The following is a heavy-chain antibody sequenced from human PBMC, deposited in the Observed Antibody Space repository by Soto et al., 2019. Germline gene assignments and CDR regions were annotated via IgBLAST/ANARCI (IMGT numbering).Heavy chain of an antibody. CDR1: GFIVSHNY. Sequence: EVQLVESGGGLIQPGGSLRLSCAASGFIVSHNYMSWVRQAPGKGLEWVSLIYDDGRSYYADSVKGRFTISRDNSKNMLYLQLNSLRAEDSAVYYCARLPDYSYSFGLDVWGQGTTVTVSS. J-gene: IGHJ6*02. CDR3: ARLPDYSYSFGLDV. V-gene: IGHV3-53*01. CDR2: IYDDGRS.